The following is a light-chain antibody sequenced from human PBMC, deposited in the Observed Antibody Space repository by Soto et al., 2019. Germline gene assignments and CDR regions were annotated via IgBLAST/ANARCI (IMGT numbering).Light chain of an antibody. J-gene: IGLJ3*02. Sequence: QSALTQPASVSGSPGQSITISCTGTSSDVGGYNYVSWYQQHPGKAPKLMIYEVSNRPSGVSNRFSGSKSGNTASLTISGLQAEDEADYYCSSYTSSSTLEGVFGGGTQLIVL. CDR2: EVS. V-gene: IGLV2-14*01. CDR3: SSYTSSSTLEGV. CDR1: SSDVGGYNY.